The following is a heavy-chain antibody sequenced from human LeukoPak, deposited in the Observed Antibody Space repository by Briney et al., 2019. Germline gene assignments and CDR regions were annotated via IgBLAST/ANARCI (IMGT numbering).Heavy chain of an antibody. CDR1: GGTFSSSA. CDR2: IIPIFGTA. D-gene: IGHD5-24*01. J-gene: IGHJ4*02. V-gene: IGHV1-69*13. CDR3: ARGSKEDGYPWGDY. Sequence: SLKVSCKASGGTFSSSAIRWVRQAPGQGLEWMGGIIPIFGTANYAQKLQGRVTITADESTSTAYMELSSLRSEDTAVYYCARGSKEDGYPWGDYWGQGTLVTVSS.